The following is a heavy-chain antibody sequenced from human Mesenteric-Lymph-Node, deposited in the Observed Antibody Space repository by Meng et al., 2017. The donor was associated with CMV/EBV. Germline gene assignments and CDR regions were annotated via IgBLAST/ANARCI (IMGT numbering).Heavy chain of an antibody. CDR3: AKDQSQYYRDGWSNWFDP. J-gene: IGHJ5*02. Sequence: ISRHMWWSWVRQSPGKGLEWIGQIYGRGDTKYNPSLQSRVTISLDTSSNQFSLRLSSVTAADTAVYYCAKDQSQYYRDGWSNWFDPWGQGILVTVSS. CDR1: ISRHMW. D-gene: IGHD6-19*01. CDR2: IYGRGDT. V-gene: IGHV4-4*02.